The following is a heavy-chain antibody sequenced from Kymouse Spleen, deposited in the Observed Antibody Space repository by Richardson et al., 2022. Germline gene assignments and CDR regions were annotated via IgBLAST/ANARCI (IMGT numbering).Heavy chain of an antibody. V-gene: IGHV4-39*01. Sequence: QLQLQESGPGLVKPSETLSLTCTVSGGSISSSSYYWGWIRQPPGKGLEWIGSIYYSGSTYYNPSLKSRVTISVDTSKNQFSLKLSSVTAADTAVYYCARDYYGSGSYSFYYYYGMDVWGQGTTVTVSS. CDR2: IYYSGST. J-gene: IGHJ6*02. CDR3: ARDYYGSGSYSFYYYYGMDV. D-gene: IGHD3-10*01. CDR1: GGSISSSSYY.